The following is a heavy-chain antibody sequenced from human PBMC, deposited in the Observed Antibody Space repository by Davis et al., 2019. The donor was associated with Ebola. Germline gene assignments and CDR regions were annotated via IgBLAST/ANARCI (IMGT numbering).Heavy chain of an antibody. Sequence: GESLKISCAASGFSFRSYGMYWVRQAPGKGLEWVALIWFDGGNKYYGDSVKGRFTISRDNDKNTLYLQMNSLRAEDTGIYYCTRVTGYDKPIEYWGQGTLVTVSS. CDR1: GFSFRSYG. V-gene: IGHV3-33*07. J-gene: IGHJ4*02. D-gene: IGHD5-12*01. CDR2: IWFDGGNK. CDR3: TRVTGYDKPIEY.